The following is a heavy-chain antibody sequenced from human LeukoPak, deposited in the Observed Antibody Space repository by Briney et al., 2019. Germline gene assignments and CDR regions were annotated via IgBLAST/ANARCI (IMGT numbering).Heavy chain of an antibody. CDR3: ARPNYYGSGCYFDY. D-gene: IGHD3-10*01. CDR2: IYYSGST. J-gene: IGHJ4*02. Sequence: SETLSLTCTVSGGSISSSSYYWGWIRQPPGKGLEWIGSIYYSGSTYYNPSLKSRVTTSVDTSKNQFSLKLSSVTAADTAVYYCARPNYYGSGCYFDYWGQGTLVTVSS. CDR1: GGSISSSSYY. V-gene: IGHV4-39*01.